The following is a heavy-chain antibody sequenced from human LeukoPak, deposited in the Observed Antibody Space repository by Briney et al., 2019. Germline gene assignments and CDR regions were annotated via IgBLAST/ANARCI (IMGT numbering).Heavy chain of an antibody. CDR3: ARGRYSSSCPLTY. CDR2: ISSSSSTI. V-gene: IGHV3-48*04. CDR1: GFTFSSYS. J-gene: IGHJ4*02. D-gene: IGHD6-13*01. Sequence: PGGSLRLSCAASGFTFSSYSMNWVRQAPGKGLEWVSYISSSSSTIYYADSVKGRFTISRDNAKNSLYLQMNSLRAEDTAVYYCARGRYSSSCPLTYWGQGTLVTVSS.